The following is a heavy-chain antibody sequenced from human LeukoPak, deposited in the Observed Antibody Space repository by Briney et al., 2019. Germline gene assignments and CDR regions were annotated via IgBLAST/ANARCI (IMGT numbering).Heavy chain of an antibody. CDR3: ARVGAYYYDSSGYYSSYWYFDL. J-gene: IGHJ2*01. CDR1: GGSISSGGYY. D-gene: IGHD3-22*01. Sequence: SETLSLTCTVSGGSISSGGYYWSWIRQHPGTGLEWIGYIYYSGSTYYNPSLKSRVTISVDTSKNQFSLKLSSVTAADTAVYYCARVGAYYYDSSGYYSSYWYFDLWGRGTLVTVSS. V-gene: IGHV4-31*03. CDR2: IYYSGST.